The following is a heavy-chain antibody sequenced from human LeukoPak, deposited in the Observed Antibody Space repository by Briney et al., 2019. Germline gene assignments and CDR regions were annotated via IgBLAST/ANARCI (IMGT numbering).Heavy chain of an antibody. D-gene: IGHD1-26*01. CDR1: GGSIGSNY. CDR2: IYYSGST. Sequence: SETLSLTCTVSGGSIGSNYWSWIRQPPGKGLGWIGYIYYSGSTNYNPSLKSRVTISVDTSKNQFSLKLSSVTAADTAVYYCARDYSGSSYFDYWGQGTLVTVSS. V-gene: IGHV4-59*01. J-gene: IGHJ4*02. CDR3: ARDYSGSSYFDY.